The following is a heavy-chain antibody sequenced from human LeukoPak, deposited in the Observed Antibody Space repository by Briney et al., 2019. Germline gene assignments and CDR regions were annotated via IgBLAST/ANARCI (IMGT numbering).Heavy chain of an antibody. V-gene: IGHV4-34*01. J-gene: IGHJ4*02. CDR3: ARDRLLFDY. CDR1: GGSFSGYY. Sequence: SETLSLTCAVYGGSFSGYYWSWIRQPPGKGLEWIGEINHSGSTNYNLSLKSRVTISVDTSKNQFSLKLSSVTAADTAVYYCARDRLLFDYWGQGTLVTVSS. CDR2: INHSGST. D-gene: IGHD3-22*01.